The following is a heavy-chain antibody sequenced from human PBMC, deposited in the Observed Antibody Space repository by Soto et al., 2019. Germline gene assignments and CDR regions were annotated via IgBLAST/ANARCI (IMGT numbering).Heavy chain of an antibody. CDR3: ARTVGAAYYFDF. CDR2: IYTSGST. Sequence: SETLSLTCTVSGDSMSKYYWSWIRQPAGKGLEWIGRIYTSGSTNYNPSLKSRVNMSIDTSNNHFPLNLKSVTAADAAVYYCARTVGAAYYFDFWGQGALVTVSS. J-gene: IGHJ4*02. V-gene: IGHV4-4*07. D-gene: IGHD1-26*01. CDR1: GDSMSKYY.